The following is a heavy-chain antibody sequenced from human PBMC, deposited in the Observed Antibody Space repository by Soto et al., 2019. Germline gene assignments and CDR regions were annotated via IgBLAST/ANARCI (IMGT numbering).Heavy chain of an antibody. D-gene: IGHD3-16*01. V-gene: IGHV1-18*04. CDR1: GYTFTNHG. J-gene: IGHJ3*02. CDR3: ARDRVAGIWGDAVDI. Sequence: QVQLVQSGAEVKKPGASVKVSCKTSGYTFTNHGIHWVRQAPGQGLEWMGWINPYNANVNYAQKLQGRVTMTTDTSTSTAYMDLRSLTSDDTAVYYCARDRVAGIWGDAVDIWGQGTMVTVSS. CDR2: INPYNANV.